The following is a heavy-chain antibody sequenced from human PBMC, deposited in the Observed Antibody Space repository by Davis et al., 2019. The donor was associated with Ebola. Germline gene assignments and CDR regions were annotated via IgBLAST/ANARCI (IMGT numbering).Heavy chain of an antibody. V-gene: IGHV3-21*01. CDR1: GFTFSSYS. CDR2: ISSSNSYI. D-gene: IGHD5-12*01. J-gene: IGHJ6*02. CDR3: ARGPGNIVAVYYYYGMDV. Sequence: GESLKISCAASGFTFSSYSMNWVRQAPGKGLEWVSSISSSNSYIYYADSVKGRFTISRDNAKNSLYLQMNSLRAEDTAVYYCARGPGNIVAVYYYYGMDVWGQGTTVTVSS.